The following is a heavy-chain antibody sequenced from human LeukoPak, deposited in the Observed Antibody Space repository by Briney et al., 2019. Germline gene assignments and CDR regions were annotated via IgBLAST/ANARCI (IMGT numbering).Heavy chain of an antibody. V-gene: IGHV3-48*03. D-gene: IGHD2-15*01. CDR2: ISSSGSTI. Sequence: GGSLRLSCAASGFTFSSYGMNWVRQAPGKGLEWVSYISSSGSTIYYADSVKGRFTISRDNAKNSLYLQMSSLRAEDTAVYYCARGRGCSGGSCYSGAFDIWGQGIMVTVSS. J-gene: IGHJ3*02. CDR1: GFTFSSYG. CDR3: ARGRGCSGGSCYSGAFDI.